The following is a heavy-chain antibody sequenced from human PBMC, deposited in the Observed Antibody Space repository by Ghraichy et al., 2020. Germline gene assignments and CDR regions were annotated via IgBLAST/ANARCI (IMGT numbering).Heavy chain of an antibody. CDR1: GGSISSYY. Sequence: SETLSLTCTVSGGSISSYYWSWIRQPPGKGLEWIGYIYYSGSTNYNPSLKSRVTISVDTSKNQFSLKLSSVTAADTAVYYCARGIQYYDFWSGHNWFDPWGQGTLVTVSS. CDR2: IYYSGST. V-gene: IGHV4-59*01. CDR3: ARGIQYYDFWSGHNWFDP. J-gene: IGHJ5*02. D-gene: IGHD3-3*01.